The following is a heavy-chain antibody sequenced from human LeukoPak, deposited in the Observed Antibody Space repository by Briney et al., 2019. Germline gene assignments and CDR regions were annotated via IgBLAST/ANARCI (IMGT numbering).Heavy chain of an antibody. J-gene: IGHJ5*02. CDR1: GGSISSDY. CDR3: ARTDYSNTNWFDP. V-gene: IGHV4-59*12. CDR2: IHNSGST. Sequence: SETLSLTCTVSGGSISSDYWSWIRQPPGKGLEWIGYIHNSGSTHYTFSLKSRVTMSLDTSKNQFSLKLTSVTAADTAVYYCARTDYSNTNWFDPGGQGTLVTVSS. D-gene: IGHD4-11*01.